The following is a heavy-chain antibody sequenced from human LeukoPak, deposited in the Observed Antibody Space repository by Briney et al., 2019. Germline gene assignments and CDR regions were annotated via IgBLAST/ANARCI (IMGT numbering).Heavy chain of an antibody. CDR1: GFTFSSYS. Sequence: GGSLRLSCAASGFTFSSYSMNWVRQAPGKGLEWVSYISSSSSTIYYADSVKGRFTISRDNAKNSLYLQMNSLRDEDTAVYYCARDFWSGYTGYYYGMDVWDQGTTVTVSS. J-gene: IGHJ6*02. D-gene: IGHD3-3*01. CDR2: ISSSSSTI. V-gene: IGHV3-48*02. CDR3: ARDFWSGYTGYYYGMDV.